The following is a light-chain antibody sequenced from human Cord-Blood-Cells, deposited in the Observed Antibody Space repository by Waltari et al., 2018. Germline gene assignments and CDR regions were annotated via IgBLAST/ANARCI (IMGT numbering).Light chain of an antibody. CDR3: QQYNNWPYS. Sequence: EIAMTQARATLSVSPGQRATLSFRASQSVSSNLAWYQQKPGQAPRLLIYGASTRATGFPARFSGSGSGTDFTLTISSLQSEDFAVYYCQQYNNWPYSFGQGTKLEIK. CDR2: GAS. J-gene: IGKJ2*03. V-gene: IGKV3-15*01. CDR1: QSVSSN.